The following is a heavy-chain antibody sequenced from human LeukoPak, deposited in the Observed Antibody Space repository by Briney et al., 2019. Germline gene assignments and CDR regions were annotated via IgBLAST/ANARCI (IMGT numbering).Heavy chain of an antibody. Sequence: GGSLRLSCAASGFTFSSYWMTWVRQVQGKGLEWVANIKQDGSEKYYVESVKGRFTISRDNAKNSLYLQLNSLRAEDTAVYYCARGYDSTGWVYWGQGTLVTVS. CDR3: ARGYDSTGWVY. J-gene: IGHJ4*02. CDR1: GFTFSSYW. V-gene: IGHV3-7*04. CDR2: IKQDGSEK. D-gene: IGHD3-22*01.